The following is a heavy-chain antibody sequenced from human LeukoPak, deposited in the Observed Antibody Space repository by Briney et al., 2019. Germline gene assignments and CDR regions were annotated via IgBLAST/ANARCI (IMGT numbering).Heavy chain of an antibody. Sequence: PGGSLRLSCAVSGGTFSAYWMAWVRPSPGKGLEWVAEINEDGSVKYYVDSMKGRFTISRDNAKNSLYLQMNSLGAEDTAVYYCAKVPRDSDCYWGQGTLVTVSS. D-gene: IGHD2-21*02. V-gene: IGHV3-7*01. J-gene: IGHJ4*02. CDR2: INEDGSVK. CDR1: GGTFSAYW. CDR3: AKVPRDSDCY.